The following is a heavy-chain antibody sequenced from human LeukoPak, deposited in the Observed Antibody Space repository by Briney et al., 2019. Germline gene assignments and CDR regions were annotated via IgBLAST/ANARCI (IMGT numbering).Heavy chain of an antibody. D-gene: IGHD3-16*02. CDR2: IYHSGST. V-gene: IGHV4-39*07. CDR1: GGSISSSSYY. Sequence: SETLSLTCTVSGGSISSSSYYWGWIRQPPGKGLEWIGSIYHSGSTYYNPSLKSRVTISVDTSKNQFSLRLSSVTAADTAVYYCARYDVWGSYRAFDYWGQGTLVTVSS. J-gene: IGHJ4*02. CDR3: ARYDVWGSYRAFDY.